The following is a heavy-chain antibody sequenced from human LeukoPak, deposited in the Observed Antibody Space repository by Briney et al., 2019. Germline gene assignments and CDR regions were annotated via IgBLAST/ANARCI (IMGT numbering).Heavy chain of an antibody. J-gene: IGHJ4*02. D-gene: IGHD3-10*01. CDR1: GFTFSNFG. CDR3: AKERDYRVSTSCDY. CDR2: ISYDGKVT. Sequence: GGSLRLSCAASGFTFSNFGMHWVRQAPGKGLEWMAVISYDGKVTYYADSVKGRFTISRDNSKNTLYLQMTGLRGEDTALYYCAKERDYRVSTSCDYWGQGTQVTVSS. V-gene: IGHV3-30*18.